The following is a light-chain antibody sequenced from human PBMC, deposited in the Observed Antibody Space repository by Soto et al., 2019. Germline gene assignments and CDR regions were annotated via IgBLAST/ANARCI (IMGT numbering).Light chain of an antibody. Sequence: QSVLTQPASVSGSPGQSITISCTGTSSDVGGYNYVSWYQQHPGKAPKLMIYDVSNRPSGVSTHFSGSKSGNTASLTISGLQAEDEADYYCSSYTTSSTLVFGGGTKLTVL. V-gene: IGLV2-14*01. J-gene: IGLJ2*01. CDR1: SSDVGGYNY. CDR3: SSYTTSSTLV. CDR2: DVS.